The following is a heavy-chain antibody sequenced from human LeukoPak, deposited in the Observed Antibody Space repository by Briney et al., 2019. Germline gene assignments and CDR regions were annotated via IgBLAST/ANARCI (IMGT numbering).Heavy chain of an antibody. CDR3: AGSTWFGEFDDY. D-gene: IGHD3-10*01. V-gene: IGHV4-39*07. CDR2: MYSSGST. CDR1: GGSISITSYY. Sequence: SETLSLTCTVSGGSISITSYYWGWIRQPPGKGLEWIGSMYSSGSTYYNPSLKSRVTISVDTSKNQFSLKLSSVTAADTAVYYCAGSTWFGEFDDYWGQGTLVTVSS. J-gene: IGHJ4*02.